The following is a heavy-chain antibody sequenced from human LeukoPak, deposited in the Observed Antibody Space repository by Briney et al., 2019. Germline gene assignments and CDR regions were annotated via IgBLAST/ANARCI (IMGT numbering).Heavy chain of an antibody. CDR1: GDSIRSTNW. CDR3: ARDGRAAAAELYYYYYYMDV. J-gene: IGHJ6*03. Sequence: PSETLSLTCAVSGDSIRSTNWWTWVRQPPGKGLEWIGEIYHSAKTNYNPSLKSRVTMSVDTSKNQFSLKLSSVTAADTAVYYCARDGRAAAAELYYYYYYMDVWGKGTTVTISS. D-gene: IGHD6-13*01. CDR2: IYHSAKT. V-gene: IGHV4-4*02.